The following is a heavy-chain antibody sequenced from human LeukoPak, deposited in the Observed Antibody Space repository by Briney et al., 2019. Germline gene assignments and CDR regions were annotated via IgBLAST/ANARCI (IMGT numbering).Heavy chain of an antibody. J-gene: IGHJ3*02. Sequence: SVKVSCKASGGTFSSYAISWVRQAPGQGLEWMGGIIPIFGTANYAQKFQGRVTITADESTSTAYMELSSLRSEDTAVYYCARFDSSGYYLAFDIWGQGAMVTVSS. V-gene: IGHV1-69*13. D-gene: IGHD3-22*01. CDR1: GGTFSSYA. CDR3: ARFDSSGYYLAFDI. CDR2: IIPIFGTA.